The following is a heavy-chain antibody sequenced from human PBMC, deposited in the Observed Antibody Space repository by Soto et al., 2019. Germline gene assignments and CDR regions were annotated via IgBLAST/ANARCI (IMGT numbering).Heavy chain of an antibody. V-gene: IGHV3-11*06. Sequence: GGSLRLPCAASGFTFSDYYMSWIRQAPGKGLEWLSYISGSSDNTNYADSVKGRFTISRDNAKKSLYPEMNSLRAEDTAVYYCATITMMTWGQGTLVTVSS. D-gene: IGHD3-22*01. CDR2: ISGSSDNT. J-gene: IGHJ1*01. CDR3: ATITMMT. CDR1: GFTFSDYY.